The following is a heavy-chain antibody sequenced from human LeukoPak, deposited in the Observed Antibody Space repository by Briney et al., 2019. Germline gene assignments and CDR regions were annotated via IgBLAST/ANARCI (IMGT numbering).Heavy chain of an antibody. CDR1: GFTFSSYS. D-gene: IGHD6-13*01. Sequence: GGSLRLSCAASGFTFSSYSMNWVRQAPGKGLEWVSYISSSSSTIYYADSVKGRFTISRDNAKNSLYLQMNSLRAEDTAVYYCARVTQLALFDYWGQGTLVTVSS. CDR2: ISSSSSTI. J-gene: IGHJ4*02. V-gene: IGHV3-48*01. CDR3: ARVTQLALFDY.